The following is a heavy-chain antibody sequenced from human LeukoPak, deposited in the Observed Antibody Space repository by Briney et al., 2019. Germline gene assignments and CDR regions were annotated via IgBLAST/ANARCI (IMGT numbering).Heavy chain of an antibody. Sequence: ASVKVSCKASGYTFTSYGISWVRQAPGQGLEWMGWISAYNGNTNYAQKLQGRVTMTTDTSTSTAYMELRSLRSDDTAVYYCARERTLGYCSSTSCPNWFDPWGQGTLVTVSS. J-gene: IGHJ5*02. D-gene: IGHD2-2*01. CDR3: ARERTLGYCSSTSCPNWFDP. CDR2: ISAYNGNT. V-gene: IGHV1-18*01. CDR1: GYTFTSYG.